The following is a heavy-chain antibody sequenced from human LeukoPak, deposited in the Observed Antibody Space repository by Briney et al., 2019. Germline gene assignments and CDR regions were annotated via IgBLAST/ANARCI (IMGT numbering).Heavy chain of an antibody. J-gene: IGHJ3*02. CDR3: ARDPGYYGSGTRGAFDI. V-gene: IGHV4-4*07. CDR2: IYTSGST. Sequence: SETLSLTCTVSGGSIRSYYWSWIRQPAGKGLEWIGRIYTSGSTNYNPSLKSRVTMSVDTSKNQLSLKLSSVTAADTAVYYCARDPGYYGSGTRGAFDIWGQGTMVTVSS. D-gene: IGHD3-10*01. CDR1: GGSIRSYY.